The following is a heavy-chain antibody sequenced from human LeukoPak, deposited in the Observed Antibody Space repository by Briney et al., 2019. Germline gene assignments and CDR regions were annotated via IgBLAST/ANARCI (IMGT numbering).Heavy chain of an antibody. CDR1: GFTFSSYG. J-gene: IGHJ6*03. D-gene: IGHD2-15*01. V-gene: IGHV3-30*02. CDR2: IRYDGSNK. Sequence: GGSLRLSCAASGFTFSSYGMHWVRQAPGKGLEWVAFIRYDGSNKYYADSVKGRFTISRDNSKNTLYLQMNSLRAEDTAVYYCAKESRYCSGGSCYSYYYYYMDVWGKGTTVTISS. CDR3: AKESRYCSGGSCYSYYYYYMDV.